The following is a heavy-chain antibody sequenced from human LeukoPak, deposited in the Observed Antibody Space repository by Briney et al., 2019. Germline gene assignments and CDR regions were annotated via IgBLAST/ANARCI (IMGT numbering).Heavy chain of an antibody. CDR2: IYYSGST. J-gene: IGHJ6*04. Sequence: SETLSLTCTVSGGSISSYYWSWIRQPPGKGLEWIGYIYYSGSTNYNPSLKSRVTISVDTSKNQFSLKLSSVTAADTAVYYCAREWSIRGANSYGMDVWGKGTTVTVST. CDR1: GGSISSYY. V-gene: IGHV4-59*01. D-gene: IGHD3-10*01. CDR3: AREWSIRGANSYGMDV.